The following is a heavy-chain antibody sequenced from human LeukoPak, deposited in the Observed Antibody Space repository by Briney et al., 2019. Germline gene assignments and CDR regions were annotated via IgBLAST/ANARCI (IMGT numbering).Heavy chain of an antibody. D-gene: IGHD3-3*01. V-gene: IGHV3-21*01. CDR3: ARDDSEYYDFWSGPQRAFDI. Sequence: GGSLRLSCAASAFTFSNYTMNWVRQAPGKGLEWVSSISSSGTYIYNADSVKGRFTISRDNAKNSLYLQMNSLRAEDTAVYYCARDDSEYYDFWSGPQRAFDIWGQGTMVTVSS. J-gene: IGHJ3*02. CDR2: ISSSGTYI. CDR1: AFTFSNYT.